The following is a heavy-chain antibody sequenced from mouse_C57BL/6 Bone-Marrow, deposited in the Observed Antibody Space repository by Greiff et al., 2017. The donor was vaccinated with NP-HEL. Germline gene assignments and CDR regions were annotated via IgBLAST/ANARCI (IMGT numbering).Heavy chain of an antibody. D-gene: IGHD1-1*01. V-gene: IGHV1-50*01. J-gene: IGHJ1*03. CDR2: IDPSDSYT. Sequence: QVQLQQPGAELVKPGASVKLSCKASGYTFTSYWMQWVKQRPGQGLEWIGEIDPSDSYTNYNQKFKGKATLTVDTSSSTAYMQLSSLTSEDSAVYCCARERYYYYGSSPYRYFDIWGRGTTVTVSS. CDR3: ARERYYYYGSSPYRYFDI. CDR1: GYTFTSYW.